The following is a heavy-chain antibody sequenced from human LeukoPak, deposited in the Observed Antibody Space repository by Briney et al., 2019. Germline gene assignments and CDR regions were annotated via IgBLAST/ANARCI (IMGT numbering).Heavy chain of an antibody. CDR2: IYYSGST. D-gene: IGHD1-26*01. Sequence: SQTLSLTCTVSGGSISSGDYYWSRIRPPPGKGLEWIGYIYYSGSTYYNPSLKSRITISVDTSKNQFSLKLSSVTAADTAVYYCARERSGSYSGFDYWGQGTLVTVPS. CDR1: GGSISSGDYY. V-gene: IGHV4-30-4*01. CDR3: ARERSGSYSGFDY. J-gene: IGHJ4*02.